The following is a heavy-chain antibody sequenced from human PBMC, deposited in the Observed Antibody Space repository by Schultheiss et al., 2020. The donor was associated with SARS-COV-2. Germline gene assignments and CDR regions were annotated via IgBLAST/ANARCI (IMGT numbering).Heavy chain of an antibody. Sequence: SQTLSLTCTVSGGSISSYYWSWIQQPPGKGLEWIGYIYYSGSTNYNPSLKSRVTISVDTSKNQFSLKLSSVTAADTAVYYCARDGYGAPGDAFDIWGQGTMVTVSS. CDR3: ARDGYGAPGDAFDI. CDR1: GGSISSYY. V-gene: IGHV4-59*01. D-gene: IGHD6-13*01. CDR2: IYYSGST. J-gene: IGHJ3*02.